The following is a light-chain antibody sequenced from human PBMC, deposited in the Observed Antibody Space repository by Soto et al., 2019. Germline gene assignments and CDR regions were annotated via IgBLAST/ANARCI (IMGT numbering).Light chain of an antibody. CDR1: QDISNY. Sequence: DIQMTQSPCSLSASVVDRVTITCQASQDISNYLNWYQQKPGKAPKLLIYDASNLETGVPSRFSGSGSGTDFTFTISSLQPEDIATYHCQQYDNLPPGYTIGQGTKLEIK. CDR3: QQYDNLPPGYT. V-gene: IGKV1-33*01. J-gene: IGKJ2*01. CDR2: DAS.